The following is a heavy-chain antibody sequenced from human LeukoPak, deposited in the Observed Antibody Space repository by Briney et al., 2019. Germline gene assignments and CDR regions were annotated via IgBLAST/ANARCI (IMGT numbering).Heavy chain of an antibody. CDR3: AREGKWFGELFLIYYYGMDV. J-gene: IGHJ6*02. CDR2: IVVGSGNT. V-gene: IGHV1-58*01. Sequence: SVKVSCKASGFTFTSSAVQWVRQARGQRLEWIGWIVVGSGNTNYAQKFQERVTITRDMSTSTAYMELSSLRSEDTAVYYCAREGKWFGELFLIYYYGMDVWGQGTTVTVSS. CDR1: GFTFTSSA. D-gene: IGHD3-10*01.